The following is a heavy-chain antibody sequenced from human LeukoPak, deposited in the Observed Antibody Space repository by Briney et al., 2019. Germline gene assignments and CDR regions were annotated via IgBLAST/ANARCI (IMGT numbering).Heavy chain of an antibody. CDR2: IYYSGST. J-gene: IGHJ5*02. CDR1: GGSISSYY. Sequence: SETLSLTCTVSGGSISSYYWSWIRQPPGKGLEWIGYIYYSGSTNYNPSLKSRVTISVDTSKNQFSLKLSSVTAADTAVYYCARDHLYCSSTSCFNWFDPWGQGTLVTVSS. D-gene: IGHD2-2*01. CDR3: ARDHLYCSSTSCFNWFDP. V-gene: IGHV4-59*01.